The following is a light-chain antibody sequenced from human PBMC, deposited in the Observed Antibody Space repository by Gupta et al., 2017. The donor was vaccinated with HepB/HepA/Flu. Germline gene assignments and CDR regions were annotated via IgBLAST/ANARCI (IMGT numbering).Light chain of an antibody. V-gene: IGKV1-5*03. CDR1: QSIFTW. CDR2: KAS. J-gene: IGKJ1*01. Sequence: DIQMTQSPSTLSASVGDRVTSTCRASQSIFTWLAWYQQKPGIAPTLLIYKASSVQSGVPSWLSGSGYVKELALTSSIRQNDDCAVYYGQYDNNYRSFGQGTKVEIK. CDR3: QYDNNYRS.